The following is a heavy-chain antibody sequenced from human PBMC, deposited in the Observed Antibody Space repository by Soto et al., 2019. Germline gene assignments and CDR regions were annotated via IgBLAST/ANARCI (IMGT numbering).Heavy chain of an antibody. CDR3: ARARYYYGSGSLNPLRYYYGMDV. Sequence: ASVKVSCKASGYTFTGYYMHWVRQAPGQGLEWMGWINPNSGGTNYAQKFQGWVTMTRDTSMSTAYMELSRLRSDDTAVYYCARARYYYGSGSLNPLRYYYGMDVWGQGTTVTVSS. V-gene: IGHV1-2*04. CDR2: INPNSGGT. D-gene: IGHD3-10*01. CDR1: GYTFTGYY. J-gene: IGHJ6*02.